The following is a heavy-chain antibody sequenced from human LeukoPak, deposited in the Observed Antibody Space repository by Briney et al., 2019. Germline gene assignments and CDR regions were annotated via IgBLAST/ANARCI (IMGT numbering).Heavy chain of an antibody. CDR1: GGSISSYY. D-gene: IGHD6-13*01. CDR2: IYTSGST. V-gene: IGHV4-4*07. J-gene: IGHJ4*02. CDR3: ARDHQDIRSSWYWDY. Sequence: SGTLSLTCTVSGGSISSYYWSWIRQPAGKGLEWIGRIYTSGSTNYNPSLKSRVTMSVDTSKNQFSLKLSSVTAADTAVYYCARDHQDIRSSWYWDYWGQGTLVTVSS.